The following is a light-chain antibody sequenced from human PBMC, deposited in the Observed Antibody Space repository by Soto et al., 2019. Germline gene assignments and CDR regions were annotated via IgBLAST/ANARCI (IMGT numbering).Light chain of an antibody. V-gene: IGKV3-15*01. CDR1: QSVNRN. CDR2: GPS. Sequence: EIVMTQSPAILSVSPGERVTLSCRVSQSVNRNLAWYQQTPGQAPRLLIYGPSSRATGTPDKFSGSASGTDFTVTITSLRSEDFPVFYCQKYDNWRWVPFTVGPGPRVDAK. J-gene: IGKJ3*01. CDR3: QKYDNWRWVPFT.